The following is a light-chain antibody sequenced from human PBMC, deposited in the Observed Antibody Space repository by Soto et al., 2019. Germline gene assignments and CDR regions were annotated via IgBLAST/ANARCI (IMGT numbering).Light chain of an antibody. J-gene: IGKJ5*01. V-gene: IGKV4-1*01. Sequence: DIVMTQSPDSLAVSLGERATINCNSIHSFLSSSNYKNYLAWYQQKPGQPPKLLIYWASARESGVPDRFSGSGSGTDFTLTISSLQAEDVAVYYCQQYYTTPAITFGQGTRLEIK. CDR2: WAS. CDR3: QQYYTTPAIT. CDR1: HSFLSSSNYKNY.